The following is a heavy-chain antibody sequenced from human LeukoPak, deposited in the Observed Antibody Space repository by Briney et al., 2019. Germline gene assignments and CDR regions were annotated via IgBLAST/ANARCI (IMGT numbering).Heavy chain of an antibody. CDR1: GASVSSYF. V-gene: IGHV4-4*07. CDR3: ARDEMKVGSGGDTSSYYYVYYMDI. D-gene: IGHD3-16*01. J-gene: IGHJ6*03. CDR2: TYSSGST. Sequence: PSETLSLTCTVSGASVSSYFWSWIRQPAGQGLEWIGRTYSSGSTNYNPSLKSRVTVSIDKSKNQLSLKVNSVTAADTAVYYCARDEMKVGSGGDTSSYYYVYYMDIWGKGTTVTVFS.